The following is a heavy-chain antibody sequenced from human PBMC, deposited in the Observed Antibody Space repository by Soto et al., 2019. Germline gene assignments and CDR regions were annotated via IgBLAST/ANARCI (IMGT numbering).Heavy chain of an antibody. CDR3: ARDPAGTDPNFDY. D-gene: IGHD1-1*01. Sequence: ASETLSLTCTVSGGSISSGGYYWSWIRQHPGKGLEWIGYIYYSGSTYYNPSLKSRATISVDTSKNQFSLKLSSVTAADTAVYYCARDPAGTDPNFDYWGQGTLVTVSS. J-gene: IGHJ4*02. V-gene: IGHV4-31*03. CDR2: IYYSGST. CDR1: GGSISSGGYY.